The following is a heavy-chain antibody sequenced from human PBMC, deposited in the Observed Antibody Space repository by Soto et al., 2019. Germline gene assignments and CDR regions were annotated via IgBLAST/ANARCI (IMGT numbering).Heavy chain of an antibody. CDR1: GFTFSSYA. CDR2: ISGSGGST. D-gene: IGHD3-22*01. V-gene: IGHV3-23*01. Sequence: GGSLRLSCAASGFTFSSYAMSWVRQAPGKGLEWVSAISGSGGSTYYADSVKGRFTISRDNSKNTLYLQMNSLRAEDTAVYYYAKGEDYYDSSGYYYDYWGQGTLVTVSS. J-gene: IGHJ4*02. CDR3: AKGEDYYDSSGYYYDY.